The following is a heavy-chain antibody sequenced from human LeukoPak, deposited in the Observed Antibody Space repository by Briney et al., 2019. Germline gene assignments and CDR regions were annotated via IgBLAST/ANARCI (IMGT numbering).Heavy chain of an antibody. CDR3: AKDRSIGTYYTFDH. J-gene: IGHJ4*02. Sequence: PGGSLRLSCAASGFTVRDYVMTWVRQAPGKGLEWVSGISASGAMTYYADSVKGRFTVSRDNSKNSLYLQMNSLTAADTAVYYCAKDRSIGTYYTFDHWGQGTLVTVSS. CDR1: GFTVRDYV. D-gene: IGHD1-26*01. CDR2: ISASGAMT. V-gene: IGHV3-23*01.